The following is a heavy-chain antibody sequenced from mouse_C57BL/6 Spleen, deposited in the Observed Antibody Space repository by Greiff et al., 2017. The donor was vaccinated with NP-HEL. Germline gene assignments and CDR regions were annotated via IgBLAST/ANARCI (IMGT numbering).Heavy chain of an antibody. CDR1: GFTFSDYY. Sequence: EVMLVESEGGLVQPGSSMKLSCTASGFTFSDYYMAWVRQVPEKGLEWVANINYDGSSTYYLASLKSRFIISRDNAKNILYLQMHSLMYEDTATYYCARVATVVATNWGKGTTLTVSS. D-gene: IGHD1-1*01. V-gene: IGHV5-16*01. CDR3: ARVATVVATN. CDR2: INYDGSST. J-gene: IGHJ2*01.